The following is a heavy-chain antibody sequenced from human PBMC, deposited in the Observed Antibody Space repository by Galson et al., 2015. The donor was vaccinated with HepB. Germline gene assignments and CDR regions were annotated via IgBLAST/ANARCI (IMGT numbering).Heavy chain of an antibody. CDR3: ARIKVWEYNWNYYYFDY. J-gene: IGHJ4*02. CDR1: GGSISSYY. CDR2: IYYSGST. V-gene: IGHV4-59*12. Sequence: SETLSLTCTVSGGSISSYYWSWIRQPPGKGLEWIGYIYYSGSTNYNPSLKSRVTISVDTSKNQFSLKLSSVTAADTAVYYCARIKVWEYNWNYYYFDYWGQGTLVTVSS. D-gene: IGHD1-7*01.